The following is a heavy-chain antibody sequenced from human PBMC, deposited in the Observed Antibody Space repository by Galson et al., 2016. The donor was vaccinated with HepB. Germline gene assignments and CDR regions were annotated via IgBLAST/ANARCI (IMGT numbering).Heavy chain of an antibody. V-gene: IGHV3-23*01. CDR2: ISHTSDVT. Sequence: SLRLSCATSGFTFSACAMTWVRQAPGKGLGWVSGISHTSDVTNYADSVKGRFTISRDNSKNTLYLQMSSLRAEDTAVYYCAKRGPIYSDYALDYWGQGSLVTVS. J-gene: IGHJ4*02. CDR1: GFTFSACA. CDR3: AKRGPIYSDYALDY. D-gene: IGHD4-11*01.